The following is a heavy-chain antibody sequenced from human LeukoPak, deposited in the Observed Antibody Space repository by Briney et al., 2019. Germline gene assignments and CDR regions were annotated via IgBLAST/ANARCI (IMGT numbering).Heavy chain of an antibody. CDR3: AKKGYYDGSGYYMYYFDH. J-gene: IGHJ4*02. CDR1: GFIFSSYG. Sequence: GGSLRLSCVASGFIFSSYGMSWVRQAPGKGLEWVSAITDSGGNTKYADSVKGRFTISRDNSKNTLYLQMNSLRAEDTAVYYCAKKGYYDGSGYYMYYFDHWGQGTLVTVSS. V-gene: IGHV3-23*01. CDR2: ITDSGGNT. D-gene: IGHD3-22*01.